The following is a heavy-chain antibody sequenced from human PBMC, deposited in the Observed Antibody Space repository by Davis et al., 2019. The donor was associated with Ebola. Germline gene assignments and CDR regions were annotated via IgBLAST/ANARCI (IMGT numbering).Heavy chain of an antibody. CDR2: IKGNADGGTT. V-gene: IGHV3-15*01. CDR1: GFTFTNAW. CDR3: HTGNH. Sequence: PGGSLRPSCPASGFTFTNAWMTWVRQAPGKGLEWVGRIKGNADGGTTDYTAPVKGRFTISRDDSKNTLYLQMNSLKTEDTGLDDCHTGNHWGQGTLVTVSS. J-gene: IGHJ5*02.